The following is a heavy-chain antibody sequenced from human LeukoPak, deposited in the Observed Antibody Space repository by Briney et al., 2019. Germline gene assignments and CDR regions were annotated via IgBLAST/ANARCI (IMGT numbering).Heavy chain of an antibody. CDR2: IYYGGST. J-gene: IGHJ4*02. CDR1: SGSITRSSYY. CDR3: ARDLGYGSGSCDY. V-gene: IGHV4-39*02. D-gene: IGHD3-10*01. Sequence: SETLSLTCTVSSGSITRSSYYWSWIRQPPGKGLEWIGSIYYGGSTYDNPSLKSRVTISVDTSKNQFSLKLSSVTAADTAVYYCARDLGYGSGSCDYWGQGTLVTVSS.